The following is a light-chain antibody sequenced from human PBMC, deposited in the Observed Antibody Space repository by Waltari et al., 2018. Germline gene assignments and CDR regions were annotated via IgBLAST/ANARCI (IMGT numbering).Light chain of an antibody. V-gene: IGLV2-23*02. CDR3: CSYAGDALWV. CDR2: EVT. J-gene: IGLJ3*02. CDR1: SSDIGTYNF. Sequence: QSALTQPASVSASPGQSITISCTGTSSDIGTYNFVSWYQHHPGKVPNVLIYEVTNRPSGFSNRFSGSKSGYTASLTISGLQADDEADYYCCSYAGDALWVFGGGTKLTVL.